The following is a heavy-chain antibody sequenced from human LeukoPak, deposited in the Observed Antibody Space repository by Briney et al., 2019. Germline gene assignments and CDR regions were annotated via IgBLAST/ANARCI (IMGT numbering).Heavy chain of an antibody. D-gene: IGHD5-12*01. CDR3: ATLYGGSTDY. J-gene: IGHJ4*02. CDR1: GFTFSSYW. Sequence: GGSLRLSCAASGFTFSSYWMSWVRQAPGKGLEWVANIKQDGSEKYYVDSVKGRFTISRDNAKNTLYLQMNTLRAEDTAVYYCATLYGGSTDYWGQGTLVTVSS. V-gene: IGHV3-7*01. CDR2: IKQDGSEK.